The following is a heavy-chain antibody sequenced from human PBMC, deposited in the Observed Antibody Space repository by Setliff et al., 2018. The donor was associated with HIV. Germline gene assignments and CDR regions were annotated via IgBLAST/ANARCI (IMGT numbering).Heavy chain of an antibody. J-gene: IGHJ3*02. D-gene: IGHD2-2*01. CDR3: ARAGGGATDQAFDI. CDR2: IDPNGGAT. Sequence: GASVKVSCKVSGYTFTDYYMHWVQQAPGQGLEWLGIIDPNGGATNNAQKLQGRLTVTTDTSTGTLYMELSNLRSDDSAVYYCARAGGGATDQAFDIWGQGTMVTVSS. V-gene: IGHV1-46*01. CDR1: GYTFTDYY.